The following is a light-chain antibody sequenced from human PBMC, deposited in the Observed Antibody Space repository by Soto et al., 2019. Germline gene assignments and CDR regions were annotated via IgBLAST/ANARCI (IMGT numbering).Light chain of an antibody. CDR2: EVS. J-gene: IGLJ3*02. CDR3: SSYTSSSTLV. CDR1: SSDVGGYNY. V-gene: IGLV2-14*01. Sequence: QSALTQPASVSGSPGQSITISCTGTSSDVGGYNYVSWYQQHPGKAPKLIISEVSNRPSGVSNRFSGSKSGNTASLTIFGLQAEDEADYYCSSYTSSSTLVFGGGTKLTVL.